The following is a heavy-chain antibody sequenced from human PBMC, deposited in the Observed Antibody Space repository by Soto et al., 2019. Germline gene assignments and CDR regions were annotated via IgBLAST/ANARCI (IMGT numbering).Heavy chain of an antibody. CDR2: ITDSGGST. V-gene: IGHV3-23*01. CDR1: GFTFSSYA. CDR3: AEGGLTTPDY. Sequence: EVQLLESGGALVQPGGSLRLSCAASGFTFSSYAMSWVRQAPGKGLEWLTLITDSGGSTYYADSVKGRFTISRDDSKNTLYLQMNSLRAEDTAVYYCAEGGLTTPDYWGQGTLVTVSS. D-gene: IGHD4-4*01. J-gene: IGHJ4*02.